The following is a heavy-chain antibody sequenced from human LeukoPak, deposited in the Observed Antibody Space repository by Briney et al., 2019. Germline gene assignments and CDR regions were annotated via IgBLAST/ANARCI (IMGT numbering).Heavy chain of an antibody. V-gene: IGHV3-23*01. CDR1: GFAFDDHG. J-gene: IGHJ4*02. Sequence: PGGSLRLSCATSGFAFDDHGLSWVRQAPGKGLEWVSAISGSGGSTYYADSVKGRFTISRENAKNSLYLQMNSLRAGDTAVYYCARAISMVRGVNYFDYWGQGTLVTVSS. D-gene: IGHD3-10*01. CDR3: ARAISMVRGVNYFDY. CDR2: ISGSGGST.